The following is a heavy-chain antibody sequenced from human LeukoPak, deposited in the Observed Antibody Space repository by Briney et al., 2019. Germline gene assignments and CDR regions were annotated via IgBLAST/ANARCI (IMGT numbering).Heavy chain of an antibody. CDR3: ARVKVGAAADHFDY. Sequence: PSETLSLTCTVYGGSVNSGDYYWSWIRQHPGKGLEWIGYIYHSGNTYYNPSLKSRLTISVDTSKNQFSLKLSSVTAADTAVYYCARVKVGAAADHFDYWGQGTLVTVSS. D-gene: IGHD6-13*01. V-gene: IGHV4-31*03. CDR1: GGSVNSGDYY. CDR2: IYHSGNT. J-gene: IGHJ4*02.